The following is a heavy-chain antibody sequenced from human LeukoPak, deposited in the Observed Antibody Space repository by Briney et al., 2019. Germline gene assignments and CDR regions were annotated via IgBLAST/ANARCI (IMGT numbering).Heavy chain of an antibody. Sequence: GGSLRLSCAASGFTFSSYSMNWVRQAPGKGLEWVSSISSSNSYIYYAASVKGRFTISRDNAKNSLYLQMNSLRAEDTAVYYCAGEPGSGSYFNDPAVVYGLDVWGKGTTVTVSS. CDR2: ISSSNSYI. J-gene: IGHJ6*04. V-gene: IGHV3-21*01. CDR3: AGEPGSGSYFNDPAVVYGLDV. D-gene: IGHD3-10*01. CDR1: GFTFSSYS.